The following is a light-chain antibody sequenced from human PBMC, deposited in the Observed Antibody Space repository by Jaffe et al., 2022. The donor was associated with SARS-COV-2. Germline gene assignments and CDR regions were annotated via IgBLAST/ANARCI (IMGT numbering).Light chain of an antibody. CDR1: SIGDKS. Sequence: SYELTQPPSVSVAPGQTASFTCGGKSIGDKSVHWYQQKPGQAPVLVVQDSSDRPSGIPERISGSNSGNTATLTVSRVEVGDEADYYCQVWDSTSDHVVFGGGTKLTVL. CDR3: QVWDSTSDHVV. J-gene: IGLJ2*01. V-gene: IGLV3-21*02. CDR2: DSS.